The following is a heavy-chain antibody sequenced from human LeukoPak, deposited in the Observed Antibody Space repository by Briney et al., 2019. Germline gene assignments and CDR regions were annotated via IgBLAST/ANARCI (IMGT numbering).Heavy chain of an antibody. J-gene: IGHJ6*02. CDR1: GYPFTNYG. CDR2: ISGYNGNT. D-gene: IGHD3-10*01. V-gene: IGHV1-18*01. Sequence: ASVKVSCMASGYPFTNYGTSWVRQAPGQGLEWMGWISGYNGNTNSAQKVQGRVTMTTDTSTSTAYMELRSLRSDDTAVYYCERDRGEWIDQYYGMDVWGQGTTVTVSS. CDR3: ERDRGEWIDQYYGMDV.